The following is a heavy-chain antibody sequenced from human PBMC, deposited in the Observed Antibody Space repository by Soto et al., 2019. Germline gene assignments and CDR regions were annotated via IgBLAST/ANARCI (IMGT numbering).Heavy chain of an antibody. CDR3: AREGYCSSTSCSQGYYYYGMDV. V-gene: IGHV3-33*01. CDR1: GFTFSSYG. J-gene: IGHJ6*02. CDR2: IWYDGSNK. Sequence: GGSLRLSCAASGFTFSSYGMHWVRQAPGKGLEWVAVIWYDGSNKYYADSVKGRFTISRDNSKNTLYLQMNSLRAEDTAVYYCAREGYCSSTSCSQGYYYYGMDVWGQGTTVTVSS. D-gene: IGHD2-2*01.